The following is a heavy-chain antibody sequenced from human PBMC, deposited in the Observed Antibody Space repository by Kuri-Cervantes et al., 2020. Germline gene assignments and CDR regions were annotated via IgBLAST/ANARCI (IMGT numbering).Heavy chain of an antibody. CDR1: GFTFSSYA. CDR2: ISYDGSNK. Sequence: GGSLRLSCAASGFTFSSYAMHWVRQAPGKGLEWVAVISYDGSNKYYADSVKGRFTISRDNSKNTLYLQMNSLRAEDTAVYYCARGDDTKNSKNYYYAMDVWGQGTTVTVSS. CDR3: ARGDDTKNSKNYYYAMDV. V-gene: IGHV3-30*01. J-gene: IGHJ6*02. D-gene: IGHD3-22*01.